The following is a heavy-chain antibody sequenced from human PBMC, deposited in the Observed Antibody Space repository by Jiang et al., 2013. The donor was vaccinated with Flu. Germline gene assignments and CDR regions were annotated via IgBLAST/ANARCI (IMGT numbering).Heavy chain of an antibody. CDR1: GFSLSTSAVG. J-gene: IGHJ4*02. D-gene: IGHD3-3*01. CDR2: IYWDDDK. V-gene: IGHV2-5*02. Sequence: KPTQTLTLTCTFSGFSLSTSAVGVGWIRQPPGKALEWLALIYWDDDKRYSPSLISRLTITKDTSKNQVVLTMTNMDPVDTATYYCARQLRFLEPLKAPGVFDYWGQGTLVTVSS. CDR3: ARQLRFLEPLKAPGVFDY.